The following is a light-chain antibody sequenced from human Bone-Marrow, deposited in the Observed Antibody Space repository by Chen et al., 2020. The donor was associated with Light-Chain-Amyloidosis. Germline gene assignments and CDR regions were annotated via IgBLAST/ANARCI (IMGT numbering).Light chain of an antibody. Sequence: QSALTQPASVSGSPGQSITISCTGTSSDVGGYNYVSWYQQHPGKAPKLMIYGVSNRPSGISYRFSGSKSGNTASLTISGLQAEDEADYYCSSYTSTGTRVFGGGTTLTVL. V-gene: IGLV2-14*03. CDR1: SSDVGGYNY. CDR2: GVS. CDR3: SSYTSTGTRV. J-gene: IGLJ2*01.